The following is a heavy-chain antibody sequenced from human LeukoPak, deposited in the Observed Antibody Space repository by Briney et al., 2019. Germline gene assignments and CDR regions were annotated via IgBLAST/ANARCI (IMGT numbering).Heavy chain of an antibody. D-gene: IGHD1-1*01. CDR2: INPNSGGT. Sequence: GASVKVSCKASGYTFTCYYMHWVRQAPGQGLEWLGRINPNSGGTNYAQKFQGRVTMTRDTSISTAYMELSRLTSDDTAVYHCARAGETNSNWFDPWGQGTLVTVSS. CDR1: GYTFTCYY. V-gene: IGHV1-2*06. CDR3: ARAGETNSNWFDP. J-gene: IGHJ5*02.